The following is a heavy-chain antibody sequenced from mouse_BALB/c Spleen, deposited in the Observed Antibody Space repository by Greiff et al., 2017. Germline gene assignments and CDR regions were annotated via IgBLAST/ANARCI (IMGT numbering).Heavy chain of an antibody. CDR2: IWGGGST. Sequence: VQLKESGPGLVAPSQSLSITCTVSGFSLSRYSVHWVRQPPGKGLEWLGMIWGGGSTDYNSALKSRLSISKDNSKSQVFLKMNSLQTDDTAMYYCASPWMAAATGFAYWGQGTLVTVSA. J-gene: IGHJ3*01. V-gene: IGHV2-6-4*01. CDR3: ASPWMAAATGFAY. D-gene: IGHD1-2*01. CDR1: GFSLSRYS.